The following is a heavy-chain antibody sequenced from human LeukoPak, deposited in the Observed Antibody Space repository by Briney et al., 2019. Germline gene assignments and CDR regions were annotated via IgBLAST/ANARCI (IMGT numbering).Heavy chain of an antibody. V-gene: IGHV3-21*01. CDR3: ARGVSGVISRFDP. CDR1: GFTFSTSG. Sequence: GGSLSLSCAASGFTFSTSGMSWVRQAPGKGLEWVSSISSSGSFIYYADSVKGRFTVSRDNAKNSLYLQMNSLRAEDTAVYYCARGVSGVISRFDPWGQGNLVTVSS. CDR2: ISSSGSFI. D-gene: IGHD3-3*01. J-gene: IGHJ5*02.